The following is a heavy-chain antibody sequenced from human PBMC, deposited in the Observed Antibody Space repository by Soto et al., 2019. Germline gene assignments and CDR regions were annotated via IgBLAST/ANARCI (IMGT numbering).Heavy chain of an antibody. V-gene: IGHV4-30-2*01. J-gene: IGHJ3*02. Sequence: SETLSLTCAVSGGSISSGGYSWSWIRQPPGKGLEWIGYIYHSGSTYYNPSLKSRVTISVDRSKNQFSLKLSSVTAADTAVYYCASVFHYYDSSGDAFVICGQGTLVAV. CDR3: ASVFHYYDSSGDAFVI. D-gene: IGHD3-22*01. CDR2: IYHSGST. CDR1: GGSISSGGYS.